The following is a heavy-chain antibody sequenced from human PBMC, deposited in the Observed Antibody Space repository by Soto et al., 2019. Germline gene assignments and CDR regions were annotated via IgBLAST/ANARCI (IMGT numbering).Heavy chain of an antibody. CDR2: ISYDGSNK. V-gene: IGHV3-30*18. CDR1: GFTFSNFG. Sequence: GGSLRLSCASSGFTFSNFGMHWVRQAPGKGLEWVAVISYDGSNKYYADSVKGRFTISRDNSKNTLYLQMNSLRAEDTAVYYCAKDKVSGHSGWFDPWGQGTLVTVSS. D-gene: IGHD3-22*01. CDR3: AKDKVSGHSGWFDP. J-gene: IGHJ5*02.